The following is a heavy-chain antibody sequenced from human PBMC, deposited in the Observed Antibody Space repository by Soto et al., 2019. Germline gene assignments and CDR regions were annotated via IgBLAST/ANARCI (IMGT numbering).Heavy chain of an antibody. D-gene: IGHD3-3*01. CDR2: TYYRSKWYN. J-gene: IGHJ6*02. Sequence: SQTLSLTCAISGDSVSSNSAAWNWIRQSPSRGLEWLGRTYYRSKWYNDYAVSVKSRITINPDTSKNQFSLQLNSVPPEDTAVYYCARDLSITIFGVVIQTPDYYGMDVWGQGTTVNVSS. CDR1: GDSVSSNSAA. CDR3: ARDLSITIFGVVIQTPDYYGMDV. V-gene: IGHV6-1*01.